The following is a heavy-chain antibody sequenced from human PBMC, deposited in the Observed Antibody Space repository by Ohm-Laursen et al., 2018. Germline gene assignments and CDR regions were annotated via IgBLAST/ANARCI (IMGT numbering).Heavy chain of an antibody. V-gene: IGHV3-23*01. D-gene: IGHD4/OR15-4a*01. Sequence: SLRLSCAASGFTFSNYAMSWVRQAPGKGLEWVSGITSSGGTTDYADSVKGRFTISRDNSKNTLYLQMNNLRADDTAVYYCARGPNYNYNTYWFDPWGQGTLVTVSS. J-gene: IGHJ5*02. CDR2: ITSSGGTT. CDR1: GFTFSNYA. CDR3: ARGPNYNYNTYWFDP.